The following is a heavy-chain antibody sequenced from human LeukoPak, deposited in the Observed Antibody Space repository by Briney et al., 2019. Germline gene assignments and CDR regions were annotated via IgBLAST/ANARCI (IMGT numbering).Heavy chain of an antibody. CDR2: ISYDANKQ. J-gene: IGHJ4*02. CDR1: GFTFSSYT. Sequence: GRSLRLSCAVSGFTFSSYTMHWVRQAPGKGLEWVALISYDANKQFQSDSVKGRFTISRDNAKNSLYLQMNSLRAEDTAVYYCAKYYDFWSGPTGFDYWGQGTLVTVSS. CDR3: AKYYDFWSGPTGFDY. V-gene: IGHV3-30-3*02. D-gene: IGHD3-3*01.